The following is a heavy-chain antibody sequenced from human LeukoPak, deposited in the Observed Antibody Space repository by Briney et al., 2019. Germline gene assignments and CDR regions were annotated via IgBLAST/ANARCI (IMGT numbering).Heavy chain of an antibody. V-gene: IGHV3-30*02. J-gene: IGHJ5*02. CDR3: AKEGADLLWFGDNWFDP. CDR1: GFTFSSYG. Sequence: GGSLRLSCAASGFTFSSYGMHWVRQAPGKGLEWVTFIRYDGSNKYYADSVKGRFTISRDNSKNTVYLQMNSLRAEDTAVYYCAKEGADLLWFGDNWFDPWGQGTLDTVSS. D-gene: IGHD3-10*01. CDR2: IRYDGSNK.